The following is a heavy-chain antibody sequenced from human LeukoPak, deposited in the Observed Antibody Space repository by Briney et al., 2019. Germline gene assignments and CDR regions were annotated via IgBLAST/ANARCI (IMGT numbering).Heavy chain of an antibody. Sequence: PSETLSLTCAVYGGSFSGYYWSWIRQPPGKGLEWIGEINHSGSTNYNPSLKSRVTISVDTSKNQFSLKLSSVTAADTAVYYCARLSLYPSGVADYWGQGTLVTVSS. D-gene: IGHD3-16*01. CDR3: ARLSLYPSGVADY. CDR2: INHSGST. V-gene: IGHV4-34*01. J-gene: IGHJ4*02. CDR1: GGSFSGYY.